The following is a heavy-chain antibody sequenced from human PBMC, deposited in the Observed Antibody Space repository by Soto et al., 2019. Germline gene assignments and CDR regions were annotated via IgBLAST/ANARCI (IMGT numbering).Heavy chain of an antibody. Sequence: QLQLQESGSGLVKPSQTLSLTCAVSGGSISSGGYSWSWIRQPQGKGLEWIGYIYHSGSTYYNPSLKSRVTISVDRSKNQCSLKLSSVTAADTAVYYCARPTPDDAFDIWGQGTMVTVSS. V-gene: IGHV4-30-2*01. CDR3: ARPTPDDAFDI. CDR1: GGSISSGGYS. CDR2: IYHSGST. J-gene: IGHJ3*02.